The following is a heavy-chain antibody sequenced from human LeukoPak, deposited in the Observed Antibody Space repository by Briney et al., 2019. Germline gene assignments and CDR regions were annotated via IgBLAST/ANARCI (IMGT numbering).Heavy chain of an antibody. D-gene: IGHD6-13*01. Sequence: SVKVSCKASGGTFSSYAISWVRQAPGQGLEWMGGIIPIFGTANYAQKFQGRVTITADESTSTAYMELSSLRSEDTAVYYCASAIAAADLFDYWGQGTLVTVSS. CDR1: GGTFSSYA. CDR3: ASAIAAADLFDY. CDR2: IIPIFGTA. V-gene: IGHV1-69*13. J-gene: IGHJ4*02.